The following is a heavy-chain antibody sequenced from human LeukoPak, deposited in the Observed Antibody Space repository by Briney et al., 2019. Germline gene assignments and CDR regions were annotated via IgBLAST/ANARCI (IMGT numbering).Heavy chain of an antibody. V-gene: IGHV3-21*01. CDR1: GFTFSSYS. J-gene: IGHJ4*02. CDR2: ISSSSSYI. CDR3: AREEGVPAATN. D-gene: IGHD2-2*01. Sequence: GGSLRLSCAASGFTFSSYSMNWVRHAPGKGLEWVSSISSSSSYIYYADSVKGRFTISRDNAKTSLYLQMNSLRAEDTAVYYCAREEGVPAATNWGQGTLVTVSS.